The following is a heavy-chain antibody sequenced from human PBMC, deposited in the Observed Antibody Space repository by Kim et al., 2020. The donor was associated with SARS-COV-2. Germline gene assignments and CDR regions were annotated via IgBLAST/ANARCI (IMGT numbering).Heavy chain of an antibody. CDR3: AREQQDQLLYGYFYYGMDV. J-gene: IGHJ6*02. Sequence: GGSLRLSCAASGFTFSSYAMHWVRQAPGKGLEWVALISYDGNNKYYTDSVKGRFTISRDISKNTLYLQMNSLRPEDTAVYYCAREQQDQLLYGYFYYGMDVWGQGTTVTV. CDR1: GFTFSSYA. V-gene: IGHV3-30-3*01. D-gene: IGHD2-2*02. CDR2: ISYDGNNK.